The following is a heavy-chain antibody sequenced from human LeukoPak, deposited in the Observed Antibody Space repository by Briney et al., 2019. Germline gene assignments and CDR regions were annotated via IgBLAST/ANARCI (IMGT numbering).Heavy chain of an antibody. CDR2: INPSGGST. V-gene: IGHV1-46*01. D-gene: IGHD2-2*01. Sequence: ASVKVSCKASGYTFTSYYMHWVRQAPGQGLEWMGIINPSGGSTSYAQKFQGRVTMTRDMSTSTVYMELSSLRSEDTAVYYCARVCCSSTSCYGGDYNWFDPWGQGTLVTVSS. CDR3: ARVCCSSTSCYGGDYNWFDP. CDR1: GYTFTSYY. J-gene: IGHJ5*02.